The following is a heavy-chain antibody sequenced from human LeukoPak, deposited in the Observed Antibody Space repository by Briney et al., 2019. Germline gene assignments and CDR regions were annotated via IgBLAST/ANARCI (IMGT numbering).Heavy chain of an antibody. CDR2: ISTYNNKT. D-gene: IGHD2-2*01. CDR1: GYTFINSG. CDR3: ARIACDSTACYGNSVDP. Sequence: GASVKVSCKASGYTFINSGINWVRQALGQGLEWMGWISTYNNKTLYAQKFLGRVTMTADKSTSTAYMEVVSLRSDDTAVYYCARIACDSTACYGNSVDPWGQGTLVTVSS. V-gene: IGHV1-18*01. J-gene: IGHJ5*02.